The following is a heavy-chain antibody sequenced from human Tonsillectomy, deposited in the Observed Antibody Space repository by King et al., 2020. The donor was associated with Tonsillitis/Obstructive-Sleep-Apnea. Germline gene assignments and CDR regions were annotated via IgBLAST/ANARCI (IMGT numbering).Heavy chain of an antibody. D-gene: IGHD6-6*01. CDR3: AISIVAPFGYFDY. CDR1: GFTFSSYW. Sequence: VQLVESGGGWVQPGGSLRLSCAASGFTFSSYWMSWVRQAPGKGLEWVANIKQEGSDKYYVDSVKGRFTISRDNAKNSLYLQMNSLRAEDTAVYYCAISIVAPFGYFDYWGQGTLVTVSS. V-gene: IGHV3-7*03. CDR2: IKQEGSDK. J-gene: IGHJ4*02.